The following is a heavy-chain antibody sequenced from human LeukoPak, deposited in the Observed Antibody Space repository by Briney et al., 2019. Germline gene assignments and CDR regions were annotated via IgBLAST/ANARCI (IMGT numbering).Heavy chain of an antibody. CDR2: INHSGST. CDR3: ARLGYSYYFDY. J-gene: IGHJ4*02. Sequence: SETLSLTCAVYGGSFSGYYWSWIRQPPEKGLEWIGEINHSGSTNYNPSLKSRVTISVDTSKNQFSLKLSSVTAADTAVYYCARLGYSYYFDYWGQGTLVTVSS. V-gene: IGHV4-34*01. D-gene: IGHD5-12*01. CDR1: GGSFSGYY.